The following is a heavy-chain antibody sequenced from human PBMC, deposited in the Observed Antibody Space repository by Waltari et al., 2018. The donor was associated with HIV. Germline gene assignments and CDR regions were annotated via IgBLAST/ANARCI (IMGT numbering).Heavy chain of an antibody. V-gene: IGHV4-39*01. J-gene: IGHJ5*02. D-gene: IGHD6-6*01. Sequence: QLQLQESGPGLVKPSETLSLPCTVSGGSISSSSYHWGWIRQPPGKGLEWIGSIYYSGSTYYNPSLKSRVTISVDTSKNQFSLKLSSVTAADTAVYYCARLPPVAARPHPIGWFDPWGQGTLVTVSS. CDR1: GGSISSSSYH. CDR3: ARLPPVAARPHPIGWFDP. CDR2: IYYSGST.